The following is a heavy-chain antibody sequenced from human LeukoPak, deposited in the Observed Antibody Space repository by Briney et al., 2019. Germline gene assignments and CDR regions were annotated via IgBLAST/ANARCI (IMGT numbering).Heavy chain of an antibody. V-gene: IGHV3-23*01. CDR3: VKGRGGNPRYYFDQ. CDR2: ISGGSGII. J-gene: IGHJ4*02. D-gene: IGHD4-23*01. CDR1: GFTIYNFG. Sequence: PGASLRLSCEVSGFTIYNFGMSWVRQAPGKGLEWVSTISGGSGIIHYADSVKGRFTISRDKSTLPLQMDSLGAEDTAVYFCVKGRGGNPRYYFDQWGEKTLVTVSS.